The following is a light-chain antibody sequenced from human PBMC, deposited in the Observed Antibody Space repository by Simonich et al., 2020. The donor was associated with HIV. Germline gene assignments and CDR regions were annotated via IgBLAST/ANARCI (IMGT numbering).Light chain of an antibody. CDR1: QSVRSN. J-gene: IGKJ3*01. V-gene: IGKV3-15*01. Sequence: EIVMTHSPATLSVSPGERATISCRASQSVRSNLAWYQQKPGQAPRLIIYGASTRATGIPARFSGSGSGTEFTLTISSMQSEDFAVYYCQQSNNWPLTFGPGTKVDIK. CDR2: GAS. CDR3: QQSNNWPLT.